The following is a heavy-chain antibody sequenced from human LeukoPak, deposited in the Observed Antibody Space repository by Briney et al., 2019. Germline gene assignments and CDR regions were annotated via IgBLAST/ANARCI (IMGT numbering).Heavy chain of an antibody. J-gene: IGHJ4*02. V-gene: IGHV3-30-3*01. Sequence: GGSLRLSCAASGFTFSSYAMHWVRQAPGKGLEWVAVISYDGSNKYYADSVKGRFTISRDTSKNTLYLQMNSLRPEDTAVYYCARAGYYYDSSGYYPFYYFDYWGQGTLVTVSS. CDR2: ISYDGSNK. D-gene: IGHD3-22*01. CDR3: ARAGYYYDSSGYYPFYYFDY. CDR1: GFTFSSYA.